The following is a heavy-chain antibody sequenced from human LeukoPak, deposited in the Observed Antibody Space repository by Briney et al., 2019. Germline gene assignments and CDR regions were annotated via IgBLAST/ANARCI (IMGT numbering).Heavy chain of an antibody. CDR2: ISSVGNYI. D-gene: IGHD6-13*01. V-gene: IGHV3-21*01. CDR1: GFTFSSYT. Sequence: PGGSLRLSCAASGFTFSSYTMNWVRQAPGKGLEWVSSISSVGNYIYYADSVKGRFTIPRDNAKNSLYLQMNSLRVEDTAVYYCAREDSSSWDSRWFDPWGQGTLVTVSS. J-gene: IGHJ5*02. CDR3: AREDSSSWDSRWFDP.